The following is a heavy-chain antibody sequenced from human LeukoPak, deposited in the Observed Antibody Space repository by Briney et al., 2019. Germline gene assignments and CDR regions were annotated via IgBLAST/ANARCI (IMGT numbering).Heavy chain of an antibody. CDR1: GDSVSSYSGA. J-gene: IGHJ4*02. D-gene: IGHD1-26*01. CDR3: ARSGAGLFFDY. V-gene: IGHV6-1*01. Sequence: SQTLSLTCAISGDSVSSYSGAWNWIRQSASRGLEWLGRTYYRSQWYNDYAASVKSRITINPDTSNNQFSLQLNSATPEDTAVYYCARSGAGLFFDYWGQGTLVTVSS. CDR2: TYYRSQWYN.